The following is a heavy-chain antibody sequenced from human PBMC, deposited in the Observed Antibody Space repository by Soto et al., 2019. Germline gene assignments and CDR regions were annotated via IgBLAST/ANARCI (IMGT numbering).Heavy chain of an antibody. Sequence: EVQLVESAGGLVQSGGSLRLSCTASGFSVSDHFMDWVRQTPGKGLEWLGQITNRATGDTTFYAASVKGRFTVSKDESRNSLYLQMNSLKTEDTAVYYCASSITQMLTDWGQGTLVAVAS. D-gene: IGHD1-20*01. CDR1: GFSVSDHF. J-gene: IGHJ4*02. V-gene: IGHV3-72*01. CDR3: ASSITQMLTD. CDR2: ITNRATGDTT.